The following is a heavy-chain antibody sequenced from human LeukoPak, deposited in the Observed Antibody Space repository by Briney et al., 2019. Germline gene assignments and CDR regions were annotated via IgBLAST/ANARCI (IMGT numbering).Heavy chain of an antibody. J-gene: IGHJ4*02. CDR2: IKEDGSEK. CDR3: ARRRSGSYSVFDY. V-gene: IGHV3-7*01. CDR1: GFTFSSYW. Sequence: PGGSLRLSCAASGFTFSSYWMSWVRQAPGKGLEWVANIKEDGSEKYYVDSVKGRFTISRDNAKNSLYLQMNSLRAEDTAVYYCARRRSGSYSVFDYWGQGTLVTVSS. D-gene: IGHD1-26*01.